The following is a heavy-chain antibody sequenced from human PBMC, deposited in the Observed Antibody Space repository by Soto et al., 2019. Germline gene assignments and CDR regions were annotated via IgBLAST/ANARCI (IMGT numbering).Heavy chain of an antibody. CDR1: GGSFSGYY. CDR2: INHSGST. V-gene: IGHV4-34*01. Sequence: PSETLSLTCAVYGGSFSGYYWSWIRQPPGKGLEWIGEINHSGSTNYNPSLKSRVTISVDTSKNQFSLKLSSVTAADTAVYYCARTAETYYYDSSGLGYWGQGTLVTVSS. J-gene: IGHJ4*02. D-gene: IGHD3-22*01. CDR3: ARTAETYYYDSSGLGY.